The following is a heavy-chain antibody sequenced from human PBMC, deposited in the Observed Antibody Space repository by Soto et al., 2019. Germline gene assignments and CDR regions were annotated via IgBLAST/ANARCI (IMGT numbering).Heavy chain of an antibody. V-gene: IGHV3-15*01. Sequence: VQLVESGGGLLQPGGSLRLSCTASGFTFTNAWMDWVRQAPGKGLEWVGRIKNNADGGAADYPAPVKGRFIISRDDSKNTLYLQMNSLKTEDTAVYYCTTEMRHTSGWYGAFDIWGQGTMVTVSS. D-gene: IGHD6-19*01. CDR1: GFTFTNAW. J-gene: IGHJ3*02. CDR2: IKNNADGGAA. CDR3: TTEMRHTSGWYGAFDI.